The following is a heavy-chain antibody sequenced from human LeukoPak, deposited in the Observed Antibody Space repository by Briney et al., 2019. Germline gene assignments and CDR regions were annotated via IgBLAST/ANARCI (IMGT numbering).Heavy chain of an antibody. J-gene: IGHJ6*02. CDR3: ASAYSSSTWYYGMDV. Sequence: ASVKVSCKSSGGTFSSYAIIWVRQAPGQGLEWMGSIIPILGIANYAQKFQGRVTITADKSTSTAYMELSSLRSEDTAVYYCASAYSSSTWYYGMDVWGQGTTVTVSS. D-gene: IGHD6-6*01. V-gene: IGHV1-69*04. CDR2: IIPILGIA. CDR1: GGTFSSYA.